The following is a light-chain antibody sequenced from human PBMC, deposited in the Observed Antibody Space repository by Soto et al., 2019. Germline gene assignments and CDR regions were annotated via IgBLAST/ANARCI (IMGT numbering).Light chain of an antibody. J-gene: IGKJ1*01. CDR2: GAS. V-gene: IGKV3-15*01. Sequence: EIMMTQSPATLSVSPGERATLSCRASQSVSSILAWYQQKPGQAPRLLIYGASTRATGIPARFSGSGSGTEFTLTINSLQSEDFAVYYCQQYNNWWTFGQGTKVDIK. CDR3: QQYNNWWT. CDR1: QSVSSI.